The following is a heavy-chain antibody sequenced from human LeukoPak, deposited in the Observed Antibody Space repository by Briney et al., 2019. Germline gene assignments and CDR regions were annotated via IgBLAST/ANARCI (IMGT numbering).Heavy chain of an antibody. CDR3: ARGLLYDFWSGYRKNYFDY. Sequence: PSETLSLTCTVSGGSISSYYWSWIRQPPGKGLEWIGEINHSGSTNYNPSLKSRVTISVDTSKNQFSLKLSSVTAADTAVYYCARGLLYDFWSGYRKNYFDYWGQGTLVTVSS. CDR1: GGSISSYY. V-gene: IGHV4-34*01. CDR2: INHSGST. D-gene: IGHD3-3*01. J-gene: IGHJ4*02.